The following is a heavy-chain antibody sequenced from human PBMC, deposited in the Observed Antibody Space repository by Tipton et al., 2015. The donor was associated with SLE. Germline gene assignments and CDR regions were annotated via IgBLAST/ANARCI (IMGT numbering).Heavy chain of an antibody. CDR3: AKDYNHDNADYN. V-gene: IGHV3-23*03. Sequence: SLRLSCAASGFTFSSYAMSWVRQAPGKGLEWVSVIYSGGSTYYADSVKGRFTISRDNSKNTLYLQMNSLRAEDTAVYYCAKDYNHDNADYNWGQGTLVIVSS. CDR1: GFTFSSYA. D-gene: IGHD4-17*01. CDR2: IYSGGST. J-gene: IGHJ4*02.